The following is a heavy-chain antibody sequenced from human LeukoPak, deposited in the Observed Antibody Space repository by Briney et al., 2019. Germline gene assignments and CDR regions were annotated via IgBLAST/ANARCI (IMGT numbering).Heavy chain of an antibody. CDR2: IWHDGTDK. Sequence: PGRSLRLSCAASGFTFSGYGMHWVRQPPGGGLEWVAIIWHDGTDKYYADSVKGRFTISRDNSRNTLYLQMSSLRVEDTAVYYCARDFSSGWVDYWGQGTLVTVSS. V-gene: IGHV3-33*01. D-gene: IGHD6-19*01. CDR1: GFTFSGYG. J-gene: IGHJ4*02. CDR3: ARDFSSGWVDY.